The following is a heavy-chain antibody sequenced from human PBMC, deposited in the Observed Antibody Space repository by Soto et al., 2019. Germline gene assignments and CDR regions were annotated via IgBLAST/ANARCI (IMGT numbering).Heavy chain of an antibody. Sequence: QVQLVESGGGVVQPGRSLRLSCAASGFTFSSYAMHWVRQAPGKGLEWVAVISYDGSNKYYADSVKGRFTISRDNSKNTLYLQMNSLRAEDTAVYYCARDHGETWVLLHIDYWGQGTLVTVSS. V-gene: IGHV3-30-3*01. D-gene: IGHD1-26*01. CDR3: ARDHGETWVLLHIDY. CDR2: ISYDGSNK. J-gene: IGHJ4*02. CDR1: GFTFSSYA.